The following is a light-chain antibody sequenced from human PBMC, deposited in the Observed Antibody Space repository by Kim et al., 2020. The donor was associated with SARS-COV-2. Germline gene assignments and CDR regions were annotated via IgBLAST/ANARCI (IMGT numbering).Light chain of an antibody. CDR3: QQHNNWPPEYT. CDR2: GAS. CDR1: QSVSSN. V-gene: IGKV3-15*01. Sequence: EIVMTQSPATLSVSPGERATLSCRASQSVSSNLAWYQQKPGQAPRLLIYGASTRATGVPATFSGSGSGTEFTLTISSLQSEDFAVYYCQQHNNWPPEYTFGQGTKLEI. J-gene: IGKJ2*01.